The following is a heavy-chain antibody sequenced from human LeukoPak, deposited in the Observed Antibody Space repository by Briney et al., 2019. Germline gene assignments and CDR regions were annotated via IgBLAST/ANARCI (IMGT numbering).Heavy chain of an antibody. D-gene: IGHD3/OR15-3a*01. J-gene: IGHJ4*02. CDR3: ASFRTGYSYYFDY. Sequence: GGSLRLSCAASGFTFSDYSMNWVRQTPGRGLECVSSISPSGRSISYADSVKGRFTISRDNAKNSLYLQMSSLRAEDTAVYYCASFRTGYSYYFDYWGQGILVTVSS. CDR2: ISPSGRSI. V-gene: IGHV3-21*01. CDR1: GFTFSDYS.